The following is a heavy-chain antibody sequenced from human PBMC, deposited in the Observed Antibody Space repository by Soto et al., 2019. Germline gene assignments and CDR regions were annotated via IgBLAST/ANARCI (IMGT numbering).Heavy chain of an antibody. J-gene: IGHJ4*02. CDR1: GASISSSVSS. Sequence: QVQLQESGPRLVKPSETLSLTCSVSGASISSSVSSWTWIRQPPGKGLECIGFMYHSGDSFYNPSIRSRVSISLDTSDNHLSLKLTSMTAEDTAVYYCARGGRRLGELSGFKDWGPGALVTDSS. CDR3: ARGGRRLGELSGFKD. CDR2: MYHSGDS. V-gene: IGHV4-30-4*01. D-gene: IGHD3-10*01.